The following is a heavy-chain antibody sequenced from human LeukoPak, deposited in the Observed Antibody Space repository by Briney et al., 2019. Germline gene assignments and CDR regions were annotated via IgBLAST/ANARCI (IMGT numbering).Heavy chain of an antibody. V-gene: IGHV4-4*07. Sequence: KPSETLSLTCTVSGGSISSYYWSWIRQPAGKGLEWIGRIYTSGSTNYNPSLKSRVTISVDKSKNQFSPKLSSVTAADTAVYYCATGGSGYWYFDLWGRGTLVTVSS. D-gene: IGHD2-8*02. CDR1: GGSISSYY. CDR3: ATGGSGYWYFDL. CDR2: IYTSGST. J-gene: IGHJ2*01.